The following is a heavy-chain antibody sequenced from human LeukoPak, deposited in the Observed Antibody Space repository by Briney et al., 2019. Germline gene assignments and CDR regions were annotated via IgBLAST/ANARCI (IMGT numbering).Heavy chain of an antibody. V-gene: IGHV3-74*03. D-gene: IGHD3-16*01. CDR2: ISPDGSTT. CDR1: GFTFSRYW. CDR3: ARGTYADY. J-gene: IGHJ4*02. Sequence: GGSLRLSCAASGFTFSRYWMHWVRQALGKGLMWVSRISPDGSTTLYADSVKGRFTISRDNAKNTLYLQMNSLRAEDTAVYYCARGTYADYWGQGALVTVSS.